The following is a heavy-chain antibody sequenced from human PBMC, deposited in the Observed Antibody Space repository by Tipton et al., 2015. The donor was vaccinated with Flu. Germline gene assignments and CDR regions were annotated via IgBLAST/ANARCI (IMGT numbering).Heavy chain of an antibody. CDR2: TYFTGST. CDR3: ARGVLPVVRNALDI. Sequence: TLSLTCTVSGGSISSHYWSWIRQPPGKGLEWIGYTYFTGSTKYSSSLKSRVTISVDTSKNQFSLKLSSVTAADTAVYYCARGVLPVVRNALDIWGQGTMVTVSS. D-gene: IGHD3-22*01. J-gene: IGHJ3*02. CDR1: GGSISSHY. V-gene: IGHV4-59*11.